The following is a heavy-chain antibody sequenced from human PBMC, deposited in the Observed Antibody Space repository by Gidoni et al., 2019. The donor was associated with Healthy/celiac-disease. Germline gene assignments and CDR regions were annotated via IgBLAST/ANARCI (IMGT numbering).Heavy chain of an antibody. V-gene: IGHV3-23*01. J-gene: IGHJ4*02. CDR2: ISGSGGST. CDR1: GFPFSSSA. CDR3: AKPYYYDSSGYSSFDY. D-gene: IGHD3-22*01. Sequence: EVQLLESGGRLVQPGGSLSLPGAASGFPFSSSAMSWVRQAPGKGLGLVSAISGSGGSTYYADSVKGRFTISRDNSKNTLYLQMNSLRAEDTAVYYCAKPYYYDSSGYSSFDYWGQGTLVTVSS.